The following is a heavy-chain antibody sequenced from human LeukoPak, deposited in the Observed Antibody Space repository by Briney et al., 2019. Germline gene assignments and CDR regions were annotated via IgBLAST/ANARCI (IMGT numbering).Heavy chain of an antibody. Sequence: VASVKVSCKASGYTFTSYDINWVQQATGQGLEWMGWMNPNSGNTGYAQKFQGRVTMTRNTSISTAYMELSSLRSEDTAVYYCARYSVLRYFDDDAFDIWGQGTMVTVSS. CDR2: MNPNSGNT. J-gene: IGHJ3*02. CDR1: GYTFTSYD. V-gene: IGHV1-8*01. CDR3: ARYSVLRYFDDDAFDI. D-gene: IGHD3-9*01.